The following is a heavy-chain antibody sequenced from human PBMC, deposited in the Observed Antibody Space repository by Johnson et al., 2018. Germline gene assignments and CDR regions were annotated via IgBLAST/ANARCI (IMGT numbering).Heavy chain of an antibody. CDR3: TRLNYYDSSGYDNYAYFQH. D-gene: IGHD3-22*01. CDR2: IKNDGTIP. V-gene: IGHV3-74*02. J-gene: IGHJ1*01. Sequence: VQLVESGGGLVQPGGSLRLSCVASGFTFSGYWMHWVRQVPGTGLLWVSRIKNDGTIPSSADSVKGRFTISRDNSNNTLYLQMNTLRAEDTAVYYCTRLNYYDSSGYDNYAYFQHWGQGTLVTVSS. CDR1: GFTFSGYW.